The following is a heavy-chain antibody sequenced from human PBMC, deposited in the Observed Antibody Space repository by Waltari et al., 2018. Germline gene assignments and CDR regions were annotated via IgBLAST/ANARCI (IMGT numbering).Heavy chain of an antibody. J-gene: IGHJ4*02. D-gene: IGHD3-10*01. V-gene: IGHV3-30*04. CDR3: ARESPYYWDY. CDR2: ISYDGSNK. Sequence: QVQLVESGGGVVQPGRSLRLSCAASGFPFRSYAMHWVRKAPGKGLEWVAVISYDGSNKYYADSVKGRFTISRDNSKNTLYLQMNSLRAEDTAVYYCARESPYYWDYWGQGTLVTVSS. CDR1: GFPFRSYA.